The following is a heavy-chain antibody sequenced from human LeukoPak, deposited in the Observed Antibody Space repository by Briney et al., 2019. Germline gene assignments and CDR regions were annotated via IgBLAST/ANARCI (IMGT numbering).Heavy chain of an antibody. CDR1: GGSISSYS. CDR2: IYSSGNT. J-gene: IGHJ4*02. CDR3: ASGYSYDLFDY. Sequence: SETLSLTCTVSGGSISSYSWSWIRQPAGKGLEWIGRIYSSGNTYYNASLRSRVTMSVDTSKNQFSLKLSSVTAADTAVFYCASGYSYDLFDYWGQGTLVTVSS. D-gene: IGHD5-18*01. V-gene: IGHV4-4*07.